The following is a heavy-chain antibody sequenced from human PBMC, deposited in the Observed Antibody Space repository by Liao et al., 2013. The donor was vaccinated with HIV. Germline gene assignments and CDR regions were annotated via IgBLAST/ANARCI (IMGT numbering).Heavy chain of an antibody. J-gene: IGHJ3*02. CDR2: IYTSGST. Sequence: QVQLQESGPGLVKPSETLSLTCIVSGGSISSYFWSWIRQPPGTGLEWIGYIYTSGSTNYNPSLKSRVTISVDTSKNQFSLKLSSVTAADTAVYYCARDGGYCSSTSCSHDAFDIWGQGTMVTVSS. D-gene: IGHD2-2*01. V-gene: IGHV4-4*08. CDR1: GGSISSYF. CDR3: ARDGGYCSSTSCSHDAFDI.